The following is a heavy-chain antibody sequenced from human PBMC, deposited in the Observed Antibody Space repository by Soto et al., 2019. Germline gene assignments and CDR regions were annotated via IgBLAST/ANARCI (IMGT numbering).Heavy chain of an antibody. CDR3: ATDQWELVGFHY. J-gene: IGHJ4*02. CDR2: FDPEDGET. Sequence: ASVKVSCKVSGYTLTELSMHWVRQAPGKGLEWMGGFDPEDGETIYAQKFQGRVTMTEDTSTDTAYMELSSLRSEDTAVYYCATDQWELVGFHYWGQGTLVTVSS. D-gene: IGHD1-26*01. V-gene: IGHV1-24*01. CDR1: GYTLTELS.